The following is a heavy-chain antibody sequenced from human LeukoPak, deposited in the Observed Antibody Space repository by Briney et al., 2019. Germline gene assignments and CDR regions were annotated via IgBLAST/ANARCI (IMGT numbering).Heavy chain of an antibody. J-gene: IGHJ4*02. CDR3: VRGFRGGPFDC. V-gene: IGHV3-20*04. CDR1: GFTFDDYG. CDR2: IDRKGGST. D-gene: IGHD3-10*01. Sequence: GGSLRLSCAASGFTFDDYGMSWVRQPPGKGLEWVSGIDRKGGSTSFADSVKGRFTISRENARNSLFMQMSSLRAEDTAFYYGVRGFRGGPFDCWGQGTLVTVSS.